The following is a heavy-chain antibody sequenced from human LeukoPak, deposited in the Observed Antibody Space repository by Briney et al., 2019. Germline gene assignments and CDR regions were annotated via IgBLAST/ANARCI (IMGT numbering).Heavy chain of an antibody. D-gene: IGHD5-18*01. CDR2: INHSGST. Sequence: SETLSLTCAVYGGSFSGYYWSWIRQPPGKGLEWIGEINHSGSTNYNPSLKSRVTISVDTSKNQFSLKLSSVTAADTAVYYCARGRRGSYGYFDYWGQGTLVTVSS. CDR1: GGSFSGYY. V-gene: IGHV4-34*01. J-gene: IGHJ4*02. CDR3: ARGRRGSYGYFDY.